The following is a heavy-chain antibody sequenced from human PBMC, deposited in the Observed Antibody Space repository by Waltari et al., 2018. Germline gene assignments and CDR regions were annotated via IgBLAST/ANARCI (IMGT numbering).Heavy chain of an antibody. Sequence: EVQLVESGGGLVRPGGSLRLSCAASGFTFSNAWMSWVRQAPGKGLEWVGRIKSNTDGGTTDYAAPVKGRFTISRDDSKNTLYLQMNSLKTEDTAVYYCTTGVSIWGQGTMVTVSS. J-gene: IGHJ3*02. V-gene: IGHV3-15*01. D-gene: IGHD3-16*02. CDR3: TTGVSI. CDR2: IKSNTDGGTT. CDR1: GFTFSNAW.